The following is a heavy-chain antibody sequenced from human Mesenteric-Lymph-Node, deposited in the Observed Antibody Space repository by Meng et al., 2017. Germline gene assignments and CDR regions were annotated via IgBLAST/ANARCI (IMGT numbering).Heavy chain of an antibody. V-gene: IGHV4-39*01. D-gene: IGHD1-26*01. CDR1: GGYISTTCYY. Sequence: QLPLQGSCLGRVKPAEPLSPSCSVSGGYISTTCYYWDWFRQPSGEGLEWIGVIYHSESTYSNSSLQSRVTMFVVTSNNQFSLMSISVTDADTAVYCCARSYPGIAYWGQGTLVTVSS. J-gene: IGHJ4*02. CDR3: ARSYPGIAY. CDR2: IYHSEST.